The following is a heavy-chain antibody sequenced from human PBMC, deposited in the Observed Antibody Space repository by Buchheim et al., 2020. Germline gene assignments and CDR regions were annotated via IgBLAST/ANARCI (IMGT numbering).Heavy chain of an antibody. CDR2: IRSKANSYAT. J-gene: IGHJ5*02. V-gene: IGHV3-73*01. D-gene: IGHD3-3*01. CDR3: TSPSYYDRVGWFDP. CDR1: GFTFSGSA. Sequence: EVQLVESGGGLVQLGGSLKLSCAASGFTFSGSAMHWVRQASGKGLEWVGRIRSKANSYATAYAASVKGRFTISRDDSKNPAYLQMNSLKTEDTAVYYCTSPSYYDRVGWFDPWGQGTL.